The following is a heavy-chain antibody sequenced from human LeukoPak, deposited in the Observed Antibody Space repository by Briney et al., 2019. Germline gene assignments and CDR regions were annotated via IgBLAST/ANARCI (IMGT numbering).Heavy chain of an antibody. J-gene: IGHJ3*01. CDR3: ARWVVSGIRGAFDV. CDR1: GYSISSGYY. D-gene: IGHD2-21*01. V-gene: IGHV4-38-2*02. CDR2: IYYDGST. Sequence: SETLSLTCTVSGYSISSGYYWAWIRQPPGKGLEFIGTIYYDGSTYYNPSLKRRVTISIDTSNKQFSLKLNSVTAADTAVYYCARWVVSGIRGAFDVWGQGTMVPVS.